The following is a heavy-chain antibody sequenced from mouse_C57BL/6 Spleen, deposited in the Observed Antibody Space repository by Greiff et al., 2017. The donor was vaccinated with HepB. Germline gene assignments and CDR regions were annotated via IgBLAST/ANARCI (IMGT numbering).Heavy chain of an antibody. CDR1: GYTFTSYG. Sequence: VKLMESGAELARPGASVKLSCKASGYTFTSYGISWVKQRTGQGLEWIGEIYPRSGNTYYNEKFKGKATLTADKSSSTAYMELRSLTSEDSAVYFCARTEGWFAYWGQGTLVTVSA. CDR2: IYPRSGNT. V-gene: IGHV1-81*01. J-gene: IGHJ3*01. CDR3: ARTEGWFAY.